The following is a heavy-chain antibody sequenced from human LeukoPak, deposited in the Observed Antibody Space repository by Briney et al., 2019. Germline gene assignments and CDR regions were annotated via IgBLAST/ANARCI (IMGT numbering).Heavy chain of an antibody. Sequence: QPGGSLRLPCAASGFTFSNYGMHWVRQAPGKGLEWVAFIRYDGSNKYYADSVKGRFTISRDNSKNTLYLQMNSLRAEDTAVYYCAKDPGAHYYGSGSYRRGSYFDYWGQGTLVTVSS. D-gene: IGHD3-10*01. J-gene: IGHJ4*02. CDR3: AKDPGAHYYGSGSYRRGSYFDY. CDR1: GFTFSNYG. V-gene: IGHV3-30*02. CDR2: IRYDGSNK.